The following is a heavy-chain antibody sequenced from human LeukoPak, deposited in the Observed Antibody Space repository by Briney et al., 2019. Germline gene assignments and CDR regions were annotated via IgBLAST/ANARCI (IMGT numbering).Heavy chain of an antibody. J-gene: IGHJ5*02. CDR3: TTARAAADNNWFDP. V-gene: IGHV3-73*01. Sequence: GGSLRLSCAASGFTFSGSAMHWVRQASGKGLEWVGRIRSEANSYATAYAASVKGRFTISRDDSKNTSYLQMNSLKTEDTAVYYCTTARAAADNNWFDPWGQGTLVTVSS. CDR1: GFTFSGSA. D-gene: IGHD6-13*01. CDR2: IRSEANSYAT.